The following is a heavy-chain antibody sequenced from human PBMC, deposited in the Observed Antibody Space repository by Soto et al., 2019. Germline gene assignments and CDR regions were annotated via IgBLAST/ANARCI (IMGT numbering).Heavy chain of an antibody. J-gene: IGHJ4*02. V-gene: IGHV4-59*01. Sequence: QVQLQESGPGLVKPSETLSLTCTVSGGSFSSYYWTWIRQPPGKGLEWIGYVFYSGHTSYNPSLKSRVTISIDTSKNQFSLKLTSVTAADTAVYYCARAKLSSGYEFDYWGQGALVTVSS. CDR2: VFYSGHT. CDR1: GGSFSSYY. CDR3: ARAKLSSGYEFDY. D-gene: IGHD5-12*01.